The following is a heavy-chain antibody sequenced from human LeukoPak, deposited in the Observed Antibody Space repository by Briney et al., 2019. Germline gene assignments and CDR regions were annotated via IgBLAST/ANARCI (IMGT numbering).Heavy chain of an antibody. CDR1: GYTFTKYD. V-gene: IGHV1-18*01. CDR3: ARAATIAVAGFFQH. J-gene: IGHJ1*01. Sequence: GASVKVSCKASGYTFTKYDINWVRQAPGQGLEWMEWISAYNGNTNYAQKLQGRVTMTTDTSTSTAYMELRSLRSDDTAVYYCARAATIAVAGFFQHWGQGTLVTVSS. D-gene: IGHD6-19*01. CDR2: ISAYNGNT.